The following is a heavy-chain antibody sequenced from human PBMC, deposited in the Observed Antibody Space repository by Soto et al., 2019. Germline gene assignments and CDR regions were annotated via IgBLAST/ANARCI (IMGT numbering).Heavy chain of an antibody. J-gene: IGHJ6*02. CDR1: GGSISSYY. V-gene: IGHV4-59*08. Sequence: SETLSLTCTVSGGSISSYYWSWIRQPPGKGLEWIGYIYYSGSTNYNPSLKSRVTISVDTSKNQFSLKLSSVTAADTAVYYCARQGKFITTIPYYYYGMDVWGQGTTVTVSS. D-gene: IGHD3-22*01. CDR2: IYYSGST. CDR3: ARQGKFITTIPYYYYGMDV.